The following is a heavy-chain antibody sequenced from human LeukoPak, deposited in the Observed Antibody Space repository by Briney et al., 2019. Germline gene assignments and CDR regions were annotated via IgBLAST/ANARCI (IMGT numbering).Heavy chain of an antibody. J-gene: IGHJ4*02. V-gene: IGHV3-23*01. CDR3: AKDGTPYYYGSGSYYEPYYFDY. Sequence: PGGSLRLSCAASGFSFNTYGMSWVRQAPGKGLEWVSSISRSGDSTYYADSVKGRFTISRDNSKNTLYLQMNSLRAEDTAVYYCAKDGTPYYYGSGSYYEPYYFDYWGQGTLVTVSS. D-gene: IGHD3-10*01. CDR2: ISRSGDST. CDR1: GFSFNTYG.